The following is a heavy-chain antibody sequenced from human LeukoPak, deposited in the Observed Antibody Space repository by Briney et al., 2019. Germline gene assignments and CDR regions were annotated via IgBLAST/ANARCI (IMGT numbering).Heavy chain of an antibody. D-gene: IGHD2-15*01. CDR3: AKDGGSCLDY. CDR1: GFTFSSYG. J-gene: IGHJ4*02. Sequence: GGSLRLSCAASGFTFSSYGMHWVRQAPGKGLEWVAVISYGGSNKYYADSVKGRFPISRDNSKHTLYLQMNSLRAEDTAVYYCAKDGGSCLDYWGQGTLVTVSS. CDR2: ISYGGSNK. V-gene: IGHV3-30*18.